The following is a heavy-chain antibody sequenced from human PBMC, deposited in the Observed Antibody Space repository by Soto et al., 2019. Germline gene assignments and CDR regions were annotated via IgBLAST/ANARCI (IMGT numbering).Heavy chain of an antibody. CDR3: ARLPNEYSSSWLHFDY. CDR1: GGSVSSTRYY. J-gene: IGHJ4*01. V-gene: IGHV4-39*01. D-gene: IGHD6-13*01. Sequence: PSETLSLTCTVSGGSVSSTRYYWDWIRQPPGKGLEWIGNIYYTGSTYYSPSLKSRVTISVDTSKNQFSLKLSSVTAADTAVYYCARLPNEYSSSWLHFDYWGHGTLVTVSS. CDR2: IYYTGST.